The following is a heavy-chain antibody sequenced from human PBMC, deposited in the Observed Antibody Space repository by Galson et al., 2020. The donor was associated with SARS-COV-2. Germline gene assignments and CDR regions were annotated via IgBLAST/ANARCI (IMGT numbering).Heavy chain of an antibody. CDR3: ATLSHPDYDYDSNGNDN. D-gene: IGHD3-22*01. V-gene: IGHV3-11*01. Sequence: TGGSLRLSCAASGFTISDYYMSWIRQAPGKGLEWDSYISSSCSTIYYADSVKGRFTISRDNAKNSLYLQMNSLRAVDTSVYYCATLSHPDYDYDSNGNDNWGQGTLVTVSS. J-gene: IGHJ4*01. CDR2: ISSSCSTI. CDR1: GFTISDYY.